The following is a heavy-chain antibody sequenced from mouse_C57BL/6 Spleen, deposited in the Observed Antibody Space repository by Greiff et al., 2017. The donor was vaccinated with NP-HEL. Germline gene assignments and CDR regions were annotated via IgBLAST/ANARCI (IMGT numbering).Heavy chain of an antibody. J-gene: IGHJ2*01. Sequence: QVQLQQPGAELVKPGDSVKLSCKASGYTFTSYWMHWVKQRPGRGLEWIGRIEPNSGGNKYKEMFNRTATVTVDNPSSTAYMQLSILSSEDSAVYYCARSRFITTVGFDYWGQGTTLTVSS. CDR1: GYTFTSYW. CDR3: ARSRFITTVGFDY. V-gene: IGHV1-72*01. D-gene: IGHD1-1*01. CDR2: IEPNSGGN.